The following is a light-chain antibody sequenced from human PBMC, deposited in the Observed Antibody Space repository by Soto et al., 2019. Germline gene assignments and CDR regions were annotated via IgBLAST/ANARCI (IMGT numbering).Light chain of an antibody. V-gene: IGKV1-5*03. CDR3: QHYNSYPWT. CDR2: RAS. Sequence: DIQMTQSPSTLSASVGDRVTITCRASQNIDRWLAWYQQKPGKAPNLLIYRASSLESGVPSRFSGSGSGTEFTLTISSLRPDDFATYYCQHYNSYPWTFGQGTKVEIK. J-gene: IGKJ1*01. CDR1: QNIDRW.